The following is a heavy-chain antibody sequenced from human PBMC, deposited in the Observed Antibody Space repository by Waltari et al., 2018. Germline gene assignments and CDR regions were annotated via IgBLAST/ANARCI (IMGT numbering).Heavy chain of an antibody. Sequence: QVQLQESGPGLVKPSQTLSLTCTVSGGSISSGSYYWGWIRQPAGKGLEWIGYIYTSGSTNYNPSLKSRVTISVDTSKNQCSRKLSSVTAADTAVYYCARYSSSSWSLDAFDIWGQGTMVTVSS. CDR2: IYTSGST. D-gene: IGHD6-13*01. CDR1: GGSISSGSYY. V-gene: IGHV4-61*09. J-gene: IGHJ3*02. CDR3: ARYSSSSWSLDAFDI.